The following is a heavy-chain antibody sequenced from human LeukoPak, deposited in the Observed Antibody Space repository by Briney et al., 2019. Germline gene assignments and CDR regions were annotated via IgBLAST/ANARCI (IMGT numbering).Heavy chain of an antibody. J-gene: IGHJ4*02. V-gene: IGHV4-31*03. D-gene: IGHD3-10*01. CDR2: IYYSGST. CDR1: GGSISSGGYY. Sequence: SETLSLTCTVSGGSISSGGYYWSWIRQHPGKGLEWIGYIYYSGSTYYNPSLKSRVTISVDTSKNQFSLKLSSVTAADTAVYYCARVGSGCFDYCGQGTLVTVSS. CDR3: ARVGSGCFDY.